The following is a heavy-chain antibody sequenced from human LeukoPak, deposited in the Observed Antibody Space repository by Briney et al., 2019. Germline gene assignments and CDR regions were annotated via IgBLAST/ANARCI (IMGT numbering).Heavy chain of an antibody. J-gene: IGHJ4*02. CDR2: IIGNGSAI. D-gene: IGHD5/OR15-5a*01. CDR3: AKDLTPDGLYEFDS. CDR1: GFSFCIYA. Sequence: PGGSLRLSCAASGFSFCIYAMNYARHAPGKGLEWVSLIIGNGSAIRYEASVKGRFTIFRDNSKYILYLQMTSLRAEDTAVYFCAKDLTPDGLYEFDSWGQGTLVTVSS. V-gene: IGHV3-23*01.